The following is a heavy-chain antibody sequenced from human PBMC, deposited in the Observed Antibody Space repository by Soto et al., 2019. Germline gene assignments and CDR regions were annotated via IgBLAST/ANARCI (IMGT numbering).Heavy chain of an antibody. Sequence: SETLSLTCAVSGGSISSSNWWSWVRQPPGKGLEWIGEIYHSGSTNYNPSLKSRVTISVDKSKNQFSLKLSSVTAADTAVYYCARDQGITIFGVDLYYYYGMDVWGQGTTVTVSS. J-gene: IGHJ6*02. V-gene: IGHV4-4*02. CDR2: IYHSGST. CDR3: ARDQGITIFGVDLYYYYGMDV. CDR1: GGSISSSNW. D-gene: IGHD3-3*01.